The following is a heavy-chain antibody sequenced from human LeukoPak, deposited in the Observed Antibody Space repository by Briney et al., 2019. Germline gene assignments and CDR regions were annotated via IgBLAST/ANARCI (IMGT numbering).Heavy chain of an antibody. V-gene: IGHV1-18*01. CDR1: GYTFNSYG. Sequence: GASVKVSCKASGYTFNSYGISWVRQAPGQGPEWMGWISAYNGNTNYAQKLQGRVTATTDTSMSTAYMELRSLRSDDTAMYYCAIVGYSSGWYSGKDYWGQGTLVTVSS. CDR2: ISAYNGNT. CDR3: AIVGYSSGWYSGKDY. D-gene: IGHD6-19*01. J-gene: IGHJ4*02.